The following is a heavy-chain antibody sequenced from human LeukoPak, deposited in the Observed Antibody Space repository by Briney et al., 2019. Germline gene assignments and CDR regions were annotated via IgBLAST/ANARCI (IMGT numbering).Heavy chain of an antibody. D-gene: IGHD6-13*01. CDR2: ISSSSSYI. J-gene: IGHJ4*02. Sequence: GGSLRLSCAASGFTFSSYSMNWVRQAPGKGLEWVSSISSSSSYIYCADSVKGRFTISRDNAKNSLYLQMNSLRAEDTAVYYCARLSESAAADDYWGQGTLVTVSS. CDR3: ARLSESAAADDY. V-gene: IGHV3-21*01. CDR1: GFTFSSYS.